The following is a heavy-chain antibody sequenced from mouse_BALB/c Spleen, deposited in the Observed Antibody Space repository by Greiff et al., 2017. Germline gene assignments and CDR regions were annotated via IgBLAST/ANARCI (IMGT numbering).Heavy chain of an antibody. CDR3: ARGGLRRWYFDV. CDR1: GYSITSDYA. J-gene: IGHJ1*01. V-gene: IGHV3-2*02. CDR2: ISYSGST. Sequence: EVQGVESGPGLVKPSQSLSLTCTVTGYSITSDYAWNWIRQFPGNKLEWMGYISYSGSTSYNPSLKSRISITRDTSKNQFFLQLNSVTTEDTATYYCARGGLRRWYFDVWGAGTTVTVSS. D-gene: IGHD2-4*01.